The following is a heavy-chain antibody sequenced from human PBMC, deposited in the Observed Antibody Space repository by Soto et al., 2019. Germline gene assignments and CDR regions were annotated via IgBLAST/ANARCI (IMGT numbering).Heavy chain of an antibody. CDR2: IYWDDDK. D-gene: IGHD6-13*01. CDR3: AHPRLQFAAAGTRVWYFQH. J-gene: IGHJ1*01. CDR1: GFSLSTSGVG. V-gene: IGHV2-5*02. Sequence: QITLKESGPTLVKPTQTLTLTCTFSGFSLSTSGVGVGWIRQPPGKALEWLALIYWDDDKRYSPSLKSRLTITKDTSKNQVVLTMTNMDPVDTATYYCAHPRLQFAAAGTRVWYFQHWGQGTLVTVSS.